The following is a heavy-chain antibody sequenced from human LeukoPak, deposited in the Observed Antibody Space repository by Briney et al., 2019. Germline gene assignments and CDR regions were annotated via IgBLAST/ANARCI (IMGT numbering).Heavy chain of an antibody. J-gene: IGHJ4*02. Sequence: GESLKISCKGSGYSFSDYWIGWVRQMPGKGLEWMGIIFPGDSDATYSPSFQGQVTISADKSISTAYLQWTTLRASDTAMYYCARRTSGYKYYFDYWGQGTLVTVSS. CDR2: IFPGDSDA. CDR1: GYSFSDYW. D-gene: IGHD3-22*01. CDR3: ARRTSGYKYYFDY. V-gene: IGHV5-51*01.